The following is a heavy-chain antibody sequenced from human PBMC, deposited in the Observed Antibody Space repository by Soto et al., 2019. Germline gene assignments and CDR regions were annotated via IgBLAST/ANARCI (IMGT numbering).Heavy chain of an antibody. CDR3: ATARFNYYGSGTTHSYDY. Sequence: SGGSLRLSCAASRFTFSSYWMYWVRQAPGKGLVWVSRINSDGSSTGYADSVKGRFSISRDNSKSTLYLQMNTLRAEDTAVYYCATARFNYYGSGTTHSYDYWGQGTLVTVS. D-gene: IGHD3-10*01. J-gene: IGHJ4*02. CDR1: RFTFSSYW. V-gene: IGHV3-74*01. CDR2: INSDGSST.